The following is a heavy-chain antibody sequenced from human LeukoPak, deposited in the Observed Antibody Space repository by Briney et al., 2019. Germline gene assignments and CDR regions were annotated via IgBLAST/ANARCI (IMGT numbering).Heavy chain of an antibody. CDR2: IIPILGIA. V-gene: IGHV1-69*04. Sequence: GASVKVSCKASGGTFSSYAISWVRQAPGQGLEWMGRIIPILGIANYAQKFQGRVTITADKSTSAAYMELSSLRSEDTAVYYCARDGGPPTTPLGYWGQGTLVTVSS. D-gene: IGHD1-7*01. CDR3: ARDGGPPTTPLGY. J-gene: IGHJ4*02. CDR1: GGTFSSYA.